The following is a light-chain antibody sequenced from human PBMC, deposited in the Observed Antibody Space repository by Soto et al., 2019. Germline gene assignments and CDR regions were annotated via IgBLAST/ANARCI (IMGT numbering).Light chain of an antibody. V-gene: IGKV1-39*01. CDR3: HQRYSRVT. Sequence: DIQMTQSPSSLSASVGDGVTITCRASQSISSYVSWYQQKPGKAPKLLIYAASRLQSGVPSRFSGRRSGTDFTLTISSLQHEDFATYYCHQRYSRVTFGQGTKADSK. J-gene: IGKJ1*01. CDR2: AAS. CDR1: QSISSY.